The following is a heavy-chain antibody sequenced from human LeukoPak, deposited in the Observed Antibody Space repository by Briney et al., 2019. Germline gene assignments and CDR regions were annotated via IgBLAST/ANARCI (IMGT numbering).Heavy chain of an antibody. CDR1: GGSISSYY. J-gene: IGHJ6*03. CDR2: IYISGST. Sequence: PSETLSLTCTASGGSISSYYWSWIGQPAGKGLDWIGRIYISGSTNYNPSLKSRVTMSVDTSKNQFSLKLSSVTAADTAVYYCARELPSYYDFWSGYPNSYMDVWGKGTTVTVSS. CDR3: ARELPSYYDFWSGYPNSYMDV. V-gene: IGHV4-4*07. D-gene: IGHD3-3*01.